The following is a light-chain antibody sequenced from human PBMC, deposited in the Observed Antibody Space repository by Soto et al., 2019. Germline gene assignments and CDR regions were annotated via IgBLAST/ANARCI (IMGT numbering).Light chain of an antibody. CDR2: AAS. CDR3: QQTDSTPKT. V-gene: IGKV1-39*01. CDR1: QSIRNY. Sequence: DIQMTQSPSSLSASVGDRVTISCRASQSIRNYVSWYQQRPGTAPKLLIRAASTLQSGVPSSFSGSGYGTDFTLNISSLQIEDFATYFCQQTDSTPKTFGQGTNVEI. J-gene: IGKJ1*01.